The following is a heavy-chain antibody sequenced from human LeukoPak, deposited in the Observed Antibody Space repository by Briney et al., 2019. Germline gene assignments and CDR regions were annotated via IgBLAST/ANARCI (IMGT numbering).Heavy chain of an antibody. CDR3: ARSYYDSSGYYSFLDY. CDR2: IYYSGST. Sequence: SETLSLTCTVSGGSISSSSYYWGWIRQPPGKGLEWIGYIYYSGSTNYNPSLKSRVTISVDTSKNQFSLKLSSVTAADTAVYYCARSYYDSSGYYSFLDYWGQGTLVTVSS. J-gene: IGHJ4*02. V-gene: IGHV4-61*05. D-gene: IGHD3-22*01. CDR1: GGSISSSSYY.